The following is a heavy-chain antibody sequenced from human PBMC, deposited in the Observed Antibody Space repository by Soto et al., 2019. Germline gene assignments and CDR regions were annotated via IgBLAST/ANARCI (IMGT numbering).Heavy chain of an antibody. J-gene: IGHJ4*02. D-gene: IGHD3-9*01. CDR2: ISYDGSNK. CDR1: GFTFSSYG. V-gene: IGHV3-30*18. CDR3: AKDQQYYDILTGYTYFDY. Sequence: GGSLRLSCAASGFTFSSYGMHWVRQAPGKGLEWVAVISYDGSNKYYADSVKGRFTISRDNSKNTLYLQMNSLRAEDTAVYYCAKDQQYYDILTGYTYFDYWGQGTLVTVSS.